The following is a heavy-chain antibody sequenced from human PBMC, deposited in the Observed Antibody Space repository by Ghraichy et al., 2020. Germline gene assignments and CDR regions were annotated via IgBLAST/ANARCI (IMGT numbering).Heavy chain of an antibody. CDR1: GFTFSSYN. J-gene: IGHJ4*01. D-gene: IGHD3-16*01. V-gene: IGHV3-64D*06. CDR3: VRRTEDYIWGSLRPFDY. Sequence: GGSLRLSCSASGFTFSSYNMYWVRQAPGKGLEYVSGISSNGVTTNYADSVKGRFTVSRDNSKNTLYFQMSSLRPEDTAVYYCVRRTEDYIWGSLRPFDYWGPGTLVTVSS. CDR2: ISSNGVTT.